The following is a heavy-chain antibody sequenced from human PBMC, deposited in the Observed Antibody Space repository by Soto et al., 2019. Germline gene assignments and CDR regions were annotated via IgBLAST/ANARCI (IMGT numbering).Heavy chain of an antibody. J-gene: IGHJ5*02. Sequence: QVQLQESGPGLVKPSQTLSLTCNVSGGSINTAGYYWNWVRHSPGKGLEWIGYIFYSGTTYYNPSLESRLTMSLDKSKNHFSLRLSSVTAADTAYYYCARSFYDLSTATGGHWFDPWGHGTLVTVSS. CDR1: GGSINTAGYY. CDR3: ARSFYDLSTATGGHWFDP. CDR2: IFYSGTT. D-gene: IGHD3-9*01. V-gene: IGHV4-31*03.